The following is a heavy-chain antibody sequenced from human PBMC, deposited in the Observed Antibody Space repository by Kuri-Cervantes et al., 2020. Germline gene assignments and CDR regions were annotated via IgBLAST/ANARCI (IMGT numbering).Heavy chain of an antibody. CDR3: ARGLLTQDV. D-gene: IGHD3-16*01. Sequence: GESLKISCAASGFTFSRYWMGWVRQAPGKGLEWVANIKGDGSEKYYAASVEGRFTISRDNAKNSMFLQMSSLRVEDTAVYYCARGLLTQDVWGQGTTVTVSS. J-gene: IGHJ6*02. CDR2: IKGDGSEK. V-gene: IGHV3-7*01. CDR1: GFTFSRYW.